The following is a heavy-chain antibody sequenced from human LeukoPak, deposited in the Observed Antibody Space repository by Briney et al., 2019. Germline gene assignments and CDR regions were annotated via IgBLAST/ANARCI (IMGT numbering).Heavy chain of an antibody. CDR1: GFTFGNYG. CDR3: ARAPYGDFDWLYAFDI. V-gene: IGHV3-66*01. D-gene: IGHD3-9*01. CDR2: IYSGGST. Sequence: GGSLRLSCAASGFTFGNYGMHWVRQAPGKGLEWVSVIYSGGSTYYADSVKGRFTISRDNSKNTLYLQMNSLRAEDTAVYYCARAPYGDFDWLYAFDIWGQGTMVTVSS. J-gene: IGHJ3*02.